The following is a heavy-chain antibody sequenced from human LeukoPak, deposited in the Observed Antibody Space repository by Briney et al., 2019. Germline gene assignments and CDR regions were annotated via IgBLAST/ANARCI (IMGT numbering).Heavy chain of an antibody. CDR2: IFYTGST. CDR1: GVSISGNY. V-gene: IGHV4-59*01. CDR3: ARENYYYYMDV. Sequence: PSETLSLTCTVSGVSISGNYWSWIRQPPGKGLEWIGYIFYTGSTNYNPSLQSRVTMLLDTSKNQFSLKLSSVSAADTAVYYCARENYYYYMDVWGKGTTVTISS. J-gene: IGHJ6*03.